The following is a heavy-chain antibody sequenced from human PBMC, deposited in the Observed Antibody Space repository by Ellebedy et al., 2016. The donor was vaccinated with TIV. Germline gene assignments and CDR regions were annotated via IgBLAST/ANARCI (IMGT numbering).Heavy chain of an antibody. V-gene: IGHV1-69*13. J-gene: IGHJ4*02. CDR3: ARGSGVDFWSGYFNY. CDR1: GGTFSSYA. CDR2: IIPIFGTA. Sequence: SVKVSCXASGGTFSSYAISWVRQAPGQGLEWMGGIIPIFGTANYAQKFQGRVTITADESTGTAYMELSSLRSEDTAVYYCARGSGVDFWSGYFNYWGQGTLVTVSS. D-gene: IGHD3-3*01.